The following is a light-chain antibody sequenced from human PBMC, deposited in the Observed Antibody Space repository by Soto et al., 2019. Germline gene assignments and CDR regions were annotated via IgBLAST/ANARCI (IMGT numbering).Light chain of an antibody. CDR1: QGIGND. V-gene: IGKV1-17*01. CDR2: VAS. CDR3: LQHNSYPLT. Sequence: DTQMTQSPSSLSASVGDRVTITCRASQGIGNDLGWYQQKPGKAPKRLIYVASSLHSGVPSRFSGSGSGTEFTLTISSLQPEDSATYYCLQHNSYPLTFGPGTKVDI. J-gene: IGKJ3*01.